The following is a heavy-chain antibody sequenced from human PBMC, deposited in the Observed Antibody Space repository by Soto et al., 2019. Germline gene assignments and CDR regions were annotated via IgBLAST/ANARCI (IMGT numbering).Heavy chain of an antibody. D-gene: IGHD3-22*01. J-gene: IGHJ4*02. V-gene: IGHV3-15*07. CDR3: TTDAYYDSSGYYYYIDY. Sequence: GGSLRLSCAASGFTFSNAWMNWVRQAPGKGLEWVGRIKSKTDGGTTDYVAPVKGRFTISRDDSKNTLYLQMNSLKTEDTALFYCTTDAYYDSSGYYYYIDYWGQGTLVTVSS. CDR1: GFTFSNAW. CDR2: IKSKTDGGTT.